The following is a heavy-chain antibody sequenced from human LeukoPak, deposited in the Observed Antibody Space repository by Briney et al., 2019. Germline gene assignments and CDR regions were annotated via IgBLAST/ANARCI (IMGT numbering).Heavy chain of an antibody. V-gene: IGHV3-7*01. CDR2: IKPDGSAE. CDR3: ARDHCTDTSCYENY. D-gene: IGHD2-2*01. CDR1: GFTFSSNW. Sequence: GGSLRLSCATSGFTFSSNWMSWVRHAPGRGLEWVANIKPDGSAEYYAASVKGRFTVSRDNAKNSLYLQMNSLRAEDTAVYYCARDHCTDTSCYENYWGQGTLVTVSS. J-gene: IGHJ4*02.